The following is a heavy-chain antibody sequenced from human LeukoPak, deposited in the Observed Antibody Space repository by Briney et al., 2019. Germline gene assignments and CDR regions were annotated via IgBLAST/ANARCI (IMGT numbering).Heavy chain of an antibody. D-gene: IGHD3-10*01. CDR3: ARGIYYLIEY. V-gene: IGHV4-38-2*01. CDR1: GYSISSGDY. J-gene: IGHJ4*02. Sequence: SETLSLTCAVSGYSISSGDYWGWVRQSPGKGLEWIGNIFHSGSAYHNPSLKSRVTISVDTSKNEFSLKLSSVTAADTAVYYCARGIYYLIEYWGQGTLVTVSS. CDR2: IFHSGSA.